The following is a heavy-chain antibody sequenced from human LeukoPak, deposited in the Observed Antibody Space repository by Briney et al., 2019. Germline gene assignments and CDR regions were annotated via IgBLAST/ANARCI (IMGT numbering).Heavy chain of an antibody. CDR1: GYTFTSYD. J-gene: IGHJ5*02. CDR3: ARAPLFGVVTIENWFDP. Sequence: ASVKVSCKASGYTFTSYDINWVRQATGQGLEWMGWMNPNSGNTGYAQKFQGRVTMTRNTSISTAYMELSSLRSEDTAVYYCARAPLFGVVTIENWFDPWGQGTLVTVSS. D-gene: IGHD3-3*01. CDR2: MNPNSGNT. V-gene: IGHV1-8*01.